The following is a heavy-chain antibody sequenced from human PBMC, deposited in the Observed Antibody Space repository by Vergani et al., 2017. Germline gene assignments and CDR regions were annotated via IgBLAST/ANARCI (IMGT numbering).Heavy chain of an antibody. J-gene: IGHJ6*03. Sequence: QLVQSGPEVKKPGTSVKVSCKASGYTFTGYYMHWVRQAPGQGLEWMGWINPNSGGTNYAQKFQGRVTMTRDTSISTAYMELSRLRSDDTAVYYCARTAAAGTVYYYYYYMDVWGKGTTVTVSS. CDR3: ARTAAAGTVYYYYYYMDV. D-gene: IGHD6-13*01. CDR1: GYTFTGYY. V-gene: IGHV1-2*02. CDR2: INPNSGGT.